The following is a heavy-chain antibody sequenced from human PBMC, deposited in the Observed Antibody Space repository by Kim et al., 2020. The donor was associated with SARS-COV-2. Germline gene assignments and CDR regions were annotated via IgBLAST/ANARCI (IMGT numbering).Heavy chain of an antibody. V-gene: IGHV4-39*01. CDR2: IYYSGST. CDR1: GGSISSSSYY. D-gene: IGHD1-26*01. J-gene: IGHJ4*02. Sequence: SETLSLTCTVSGGSISSSSYYWGWIRQPPGKGLEWIGSIYYSGSTYYNPSLKSRVTISVDTSKNQFSLKLSSVTAADTAVYYCARHPGIKWELNNAAFDYWGQGTLVTVSS. CDR3: ARHPGIKWELNNAAFDY.